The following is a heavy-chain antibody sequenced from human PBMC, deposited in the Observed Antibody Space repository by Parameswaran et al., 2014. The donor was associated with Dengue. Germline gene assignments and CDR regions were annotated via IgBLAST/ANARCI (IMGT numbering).Heavy chain of an antibody. CDR2: IIPIFGTA. Sequence: VRQMPGKGLEWMGGIIPIFGTANYAQKFQGRVTITADESTSTAYMELSSLRSEDTAVYYCATTLVGAPNWYFDLWGRGTLVTVSS. V-gene: IGHV1-69*01. CDR3: ATTLVGAPNWYFDL. J-gene: IGHJ2*01. D-gene: IGHD1-26*01.